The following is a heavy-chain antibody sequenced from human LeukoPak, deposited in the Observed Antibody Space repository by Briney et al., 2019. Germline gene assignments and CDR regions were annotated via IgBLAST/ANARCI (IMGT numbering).Heavy chain of an antibody. CDR2: IYYSGST. Sequence: SETLSLTCTVSGGSISSYYWSWIRQPPGKGLEWIGYIYYSGSTNYNLSLKSRVTISVDTSKNQFSLKLSSVTAADTAVYYCARQVQDWFDPWGQGTLVTVSS. CDR3: ARQVQDWFDP. CDR1: GGSISSYY. V-gene: IGHV4-59*08. J-gene: IGHJ5*02.